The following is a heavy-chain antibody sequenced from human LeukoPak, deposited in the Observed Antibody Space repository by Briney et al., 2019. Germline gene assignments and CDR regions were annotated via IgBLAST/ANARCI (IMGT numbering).Heavy chain of an antibody. J-gene: IGHJ5*02. Sequence: SETLSLTCTVSGGSISSYYWSWIRQPPGKGLEWIGYVYCSGSTNYNPSLKSRVTISVDTSKNQFSLKLSSVTAADTAVYYCAREVGTAAAGDNWFDPWGQGTLVTVSS. D-gene: IGHD6-13*01. V-gene: IGHV4-59*01. CDR3: AREVGTAAAGDNWFDP. CDR2: VYCSGST. CDR1: GGSISSYY.